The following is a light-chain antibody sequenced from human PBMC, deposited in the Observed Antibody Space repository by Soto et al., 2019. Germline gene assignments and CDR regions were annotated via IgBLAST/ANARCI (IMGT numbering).Light chain of an antibody. CDR1: QRVSSGF. J-gene: IGKJ4*01. CDR2: RAS. Sequence: EIVLTQSPDTLSLSPGERATLSCRASQRVSSGFLAWYQQKPGQAPRLLIYRASTRATGIPDRFTGSGSGTDFTLTISRLEHEEFAVYYCQQYESSPLTFGGGTKVEIK. CDR3: QQYESSPLT. V-gene: IGKV3-20*01.